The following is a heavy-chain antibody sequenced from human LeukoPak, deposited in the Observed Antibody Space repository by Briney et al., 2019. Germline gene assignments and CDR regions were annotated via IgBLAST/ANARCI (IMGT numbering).Heavy chain of an antibody. V-gene: IGHV4-59*01. Sequence: SETLSLTCTVSGGSISSYYWSWIRQPPGKGLEWIGYIYDSGTINYNPSLKSRVTISVDTSKNQFSLKLSSVTAADTAVYYCARASWDYYYMDVWGKGTTVTVSS. J-gene: IGHJ6*03. CDR2: IYDSGTI. CDR1: GGSISSYY. D-gene: IGHD3-10*01. CDR3: ARASWDYYYMDV.